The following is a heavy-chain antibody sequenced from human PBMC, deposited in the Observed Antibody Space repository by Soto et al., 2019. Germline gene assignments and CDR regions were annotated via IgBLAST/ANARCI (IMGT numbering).Heavy chain of an antibody. CDR2: INGRGEKT. CDR3: ARAAYCGDTSRYTWFDS. D-gene: IGHD2-2*02. Sequence: GGSLRLSCATSGFTFSTSAMSWVRQAPGKGLESVSAINGRGEKTYYSDSVKGRFTISRDNSENMLYLQMNSLRAEDTAMYFCARAAYCGDTSRYTWFDSWGQGTLVTVSS. CDR1: GFTFSTSA. J-gene: IGHJ5*01. V-gene: IGHV3-23*01.